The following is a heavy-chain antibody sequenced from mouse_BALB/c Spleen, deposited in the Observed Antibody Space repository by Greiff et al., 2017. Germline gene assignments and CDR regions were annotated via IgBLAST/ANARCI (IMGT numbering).Heavy chain of an antibody. V-gene: IGHV5-17*02. CDR3: ARVNWDWYFDV. CDR2: ISSGSSTI. CDR1: GFTFSSFG. D-gene: IGHD4-1*01. Sequence: EVQGVESGGGLVQPGGSRKLSCAASGFTFSSFGMHWVRQAPEKGLEWVAYISSGSSTIYYADTVKGRFTISRDNPKNTLFLQMTSLRSEDTAMYYCARVNWDWYFDVWGAGTTVTVSS. J-gene: IGHJ1*01.